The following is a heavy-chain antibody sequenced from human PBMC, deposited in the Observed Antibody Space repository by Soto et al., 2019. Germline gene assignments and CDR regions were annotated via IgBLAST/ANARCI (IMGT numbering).Heavy chain of an antibody. Sequence: QVQLQESGPGLVKPSQTLSLTCTVSGGSVNTADYYWTWIRQSPGKGLEWIVNIYYDGSAYPNPSLTSRVTASVATSKDQFSLNLFSVTAADPAVYYCARRMRDTYQYYNWFDPWGQGNLVTVSS. CDR2: IYYDGSA. CDR3: ARRMRDTYQYYNWFDP. J-gene: IGHJ5*02. V-gene: IGHV4-30-4*01. D-gene: IGHD3-16*02. CDR1: GGSVNTADYY.